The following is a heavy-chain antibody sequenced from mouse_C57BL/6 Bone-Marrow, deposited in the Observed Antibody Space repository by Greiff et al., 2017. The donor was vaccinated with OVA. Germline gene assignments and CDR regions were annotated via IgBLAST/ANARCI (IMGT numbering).Heavy chain of an antibody. V-gene: IGHV5-15*01. D-gene: IGHD2-3*01. CDR3: ARHDGNYAMDY. CDR1: GFTFSDYG. CDR2: ISNLAYSI. J-gene: IGHJ4*01. Sequence: EVKVVESGGGLVQPGGSLKLSCAASGFTFSDYGMAWVRQAPRKGPEWVAFISNLAYSIYYADTVTGRFTISSENAKNTLYLEMSSLRSEDTAMYYCARHDGNYAMDYWGQGTSVTVSS.